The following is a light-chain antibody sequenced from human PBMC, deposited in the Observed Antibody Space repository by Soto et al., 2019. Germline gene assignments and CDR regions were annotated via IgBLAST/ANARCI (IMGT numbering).Light chain of an antibody. Sequence: QSVLTQPASVSGSPGQSITISCTGTSSDVGGYNYVSWCQQHPGKAPRLMIYGVSNRPSGVSNRFSGSKSGNTASLTISGLQAEDEADYYCSSYTITSTPYVSGTGTKVTVL. V-gene: IGLV2-14*01. CDR1: SSDVGGYNY. J-gene: IGLJ1*01. CDR3: SSYTITSTPYV. CDR2: GVS.